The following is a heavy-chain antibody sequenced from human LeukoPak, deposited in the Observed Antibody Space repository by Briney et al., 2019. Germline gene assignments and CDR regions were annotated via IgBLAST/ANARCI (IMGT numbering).Heavy chain of an antibody. D-gene: IGHD3-16*02. CDR3: ARLGRYYFDY. CDR2: IYYSGST. CDR1: GGSIRGYY. J-gene: IGHJ4*02. Sequence: SETLSLTCTVSGGSIRGYYWSWIRQAPGKGLEWIGYIYYSGSTNYNPALKSRVTISVDTSKNHLSLKLTSVTAADTAVYYCARLGRYYFDYWGQRTLVAVSS. V-gene: IGHV4-59*12.